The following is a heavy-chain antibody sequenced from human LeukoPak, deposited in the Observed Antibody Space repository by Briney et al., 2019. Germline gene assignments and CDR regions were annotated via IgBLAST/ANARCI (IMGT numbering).Heavy chain of an antibody. J-gene: IGHJ4*02. Sequence: PSQTLSLTCTVSGGSISSGGYYWSWIRQHPGKGPEWIGYIYYSGSTYYNPSLKSRVTISVDTSKNQFSLKLSSVTAADTAVYYCARDSEYYYGSGDARTLDYWGQGALVTVSS. CDR3: ARDSEYYYGSGDARTLDY. CDR1: GGSISSGGYY. CDR2: IYYSGST. V-gene: IGHV4-31*03. D-gene: IGHD3-10*01.